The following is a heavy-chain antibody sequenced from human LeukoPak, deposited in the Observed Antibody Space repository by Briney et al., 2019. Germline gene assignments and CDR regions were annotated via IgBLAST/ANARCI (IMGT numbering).Heavy chain of an antibody. CDR1: GYTFTSYD. J-gene: IGHJ3*02. CDR2: MNPNSGNT. D-gene: IGHD3-22*01. Sequence: ASVKVSCKASGYTFTSYDINWVRQATGQGLEWMGWMNPNSGNTGYAQKFQGRVTMTRNTSISTAYMELSSLRSEDTAVYYCARDYDDSRGSAFDICGQGTMVTVSS. V-gene: IGHV1-8*01. CDR3: ARDYDDSRGSAFDI.